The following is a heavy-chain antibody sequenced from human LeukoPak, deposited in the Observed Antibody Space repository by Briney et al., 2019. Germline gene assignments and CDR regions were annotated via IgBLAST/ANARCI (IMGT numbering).Heavy chain of an antibody. J-gene: IGHJ6*02. CDR1: GGSFSGYY. CDR3: ARARYYYYYGMDV. CDR2: INRSGST. Sequence: SETLSLTCAVYGGSFSGYYWSWIRQPPGKGLEWIGEINRSGSTNCNPSLKSRVTISVDTSKNQFSLKLSSVTAADTAVYYCARARYYYYYGMDVWGQGTTVTVSS. V-gene: IGHV4-34*01.